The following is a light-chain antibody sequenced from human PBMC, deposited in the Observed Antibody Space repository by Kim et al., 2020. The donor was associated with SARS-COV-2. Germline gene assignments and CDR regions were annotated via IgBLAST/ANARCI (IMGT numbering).Light chain of an antibody. Sequence: VAPGERATLACRASQSVSSNLAWYQQKPGQAPRLLIYGASTRATGIPARFSGSGSGTEFTLTISSLQSEDFAVYYCKQYNNWPPVSFGQGTKLEI. CDR2: GAS. V-gene: IGKV3-15*01. J-gene: IGKJ2*03. CDR3: KQYNNWPPVS. CDR1: QSVSSN.